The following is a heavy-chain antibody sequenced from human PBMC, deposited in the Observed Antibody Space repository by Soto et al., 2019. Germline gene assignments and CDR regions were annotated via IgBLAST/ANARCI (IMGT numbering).Heavy chain of an antibody. V-gene: IGHV3-23*01. CDR3: AKARMDYYDSSGYSVYYFDY. CDR1: GFTLSSYA. J-gene: IGHJ4*02. D-gene: IGHD3-22*01. Sequence: GGSLRLSCAASGFTLSSYAMSWVRQAPGKWLEWVSAISGSGGSTYYADSVKGRFTISRDNSKNTLYLQMNSLRAEDTAVYYCAKARMDYYDSSGYSVYYFDYWGQGTLVTVSS. CDR2: ISGSGGST.